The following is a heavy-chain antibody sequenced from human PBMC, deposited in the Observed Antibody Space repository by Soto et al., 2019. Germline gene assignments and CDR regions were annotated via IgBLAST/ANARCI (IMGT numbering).Heavy chain of an antibody. J-gene: IGHJ4*02. V-gene: IGHV4-4*02. D-gene: IGHD6-19*01. CDR3: AREGGPYSSGWLSH. CDR2: IYHSGST. Sequence: TSETLSLTCAVSGGSISSSNWWSWVRQPPGKGLEWIGEIYHSGSTNYNPSLKSRVTISVDKSKNQFSLKLSSVTAADTAVYYCAREGGPYSSGWLSHWGQGTLVTVSS. CDR1: GGSISSSNW.